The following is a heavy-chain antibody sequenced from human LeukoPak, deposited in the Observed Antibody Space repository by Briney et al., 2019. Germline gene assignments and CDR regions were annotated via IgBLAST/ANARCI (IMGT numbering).Heavy chain of an antibody. CDR1: GFTFSNAW. CDR2: IKSKTDGGTT. Sequence: GGSLRLSCAASGFTFSNAWMSWVRQAPGKGLEWVGRIKSKTDGGTTDYAAPVKGRFTISRDDSKNTLYLQMNSLKTEDTAVYYCTTDPTYYDILTGPHYRTYNDYWGQGTLVTVSS. V-gene: IGHV3-15*01. CDR3: TTDPTYYDILTGPHYRTYNDY. J-gene: IGHJ4*02. D-gene: IGHD3-9*01.